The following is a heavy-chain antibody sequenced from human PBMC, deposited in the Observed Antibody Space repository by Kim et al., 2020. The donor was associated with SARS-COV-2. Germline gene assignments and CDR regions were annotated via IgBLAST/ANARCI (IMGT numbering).Heavy chain of an antibody. J-gene: IGHJ5*02. CDR2: IYYSGST. CDR1: GGSISSGGYY. Sequence: SETLSLTCTVSGGSISSGGYYWSWIRQHPGKGLEWIGYIYYSGSTYYNPSLKNRVTISVDTSKNQFSLKLSSVTAADTAVYYCARNIGITMIVVVTGWFDPWGQGTLVTVSS. D-gene: IGHD3-22*01. CDR3: ARNIGITMIVVVTGWFDP. V-gene: IGHV4-31*03.